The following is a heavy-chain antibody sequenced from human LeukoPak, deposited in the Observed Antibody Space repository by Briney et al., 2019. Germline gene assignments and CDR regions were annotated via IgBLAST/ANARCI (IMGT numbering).Heavy chain of an antibody. V-gene: IGHV4-61*08. CDR1: GGSISSGDYY. Sequence: SQTLSLTCTVSGGSISSGDYYWSWIRQPPGKGLEWIGYIYYSGSTNYNPSLKSRVTISVDTSKNQFSLKLSSVTAADTAVYYCARDNWNYGSSMDVWGQGTTVTVSS. CDR2: IYYSGST. D-gene: IGHD1-7*01. CDR3: ARDNWNYGSSMDV. J-gene: IGHJ6*02.